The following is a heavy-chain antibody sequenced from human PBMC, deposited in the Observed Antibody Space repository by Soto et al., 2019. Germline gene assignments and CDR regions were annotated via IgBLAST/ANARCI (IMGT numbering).Heavy chain of an antibody. V-gene: IGHV1-69*01. Sequence: QVQLVQSGAEVKKPGSSVKVSCKASGGTFSSYAISWVRQAPGQGLEWMGGIIPIFGTANYAQKFQGRVTITAHESTSTAYMELSSLRSEGTAVYYCATPRGSYGPRGWFDPWGQGTLVTVSS. D-gene: IGHD5-18*01. CDR1: GGTFSSYA. CDR3: ATPRGSYGPRGWFDP. J-gene: IGHJ5*02. CDR2: IIPIFGTA.